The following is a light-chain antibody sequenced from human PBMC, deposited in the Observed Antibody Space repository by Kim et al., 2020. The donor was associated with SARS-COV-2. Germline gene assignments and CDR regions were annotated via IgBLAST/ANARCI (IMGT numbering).Light chain of an antibody. Sequence: QSVLTQPPSVSGAPGQRVTISCTGSSSNSGAGYDVHWYQQLPGTAPKLLIYAGGPRPSGVPDRFSGSKSGTSASLAIAGRRAEDEADYYCQAYDTSLSGPVFGGGTQRTV. CDR1: SSNSGAGYD. CDR3: QAYDTSLSGPV. J-gene: IGLJ2*01. CDR2: AGG. V-gene: IGLV1-40*01.